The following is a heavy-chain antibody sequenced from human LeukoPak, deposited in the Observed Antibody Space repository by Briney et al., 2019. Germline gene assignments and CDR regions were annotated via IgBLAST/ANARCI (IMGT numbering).Heavy chain of an antibody. D-gene: IGHD6-19*01. CDR3: ARVGSSGWYYYGMDV. Sequence: SETLSLTCTVSGGSTSSYYWSWIRQPPGKGLEWIGYIYYSGSTNYNPSLKSRVTISVDTSKNQFSLKLSSVTAADTAVYYCARVGSSGWYYYGMDVWGQGTTVTVSS. CDR1: GGSTSSYY. V-gene: IGHV4-59*01. CDR2: IYYSGST. J-gene: IGHJ6*02.